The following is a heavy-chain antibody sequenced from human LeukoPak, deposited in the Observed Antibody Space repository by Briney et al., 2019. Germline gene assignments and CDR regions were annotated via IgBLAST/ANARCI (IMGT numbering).Heavy chain of an antibody. CDR1: GGSISSSNW. Sequence: KASETLSLTCAVSGGSISSSNWWSWVRQPPGKGLEWIGEIYHSGSTNYNPSLKSRVTISVDKSKNQFSLKLSSVTAADTAVYYCARSITIFGVVIPLYNWFDPWGQGTLVTVSS. D-gene: IGHD3-3*01. J-gene: IGHJ5*02. CDR3: ARSITIFGVVIPLYNWFDP. V-gene: IGHV4-4*02. CDR2: IYHSGST.